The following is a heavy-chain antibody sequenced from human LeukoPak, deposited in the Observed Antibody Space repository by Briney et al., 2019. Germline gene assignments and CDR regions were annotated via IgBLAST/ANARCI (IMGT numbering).Heavy chain of an antibody. Sequence: ARGSLRLSCAAPGFTFSSYAMSWVRQAPGKGLEWVSAISGSGGSTYYADSVKGRFTISRDNTKNTLYLQMNSLRAEDTAVYYCAKDLRGLSTLYYYYMDVWGKGTTVTVSS. V-gene: IGHV3-23*01. CDR3: AKDLRGLSTLYYYYMDV. D-gene: IGHD3-16*02. CDR2: ISGSGGST. J-gene: IGHJ6*03. CDR1: GFTFSSYA.